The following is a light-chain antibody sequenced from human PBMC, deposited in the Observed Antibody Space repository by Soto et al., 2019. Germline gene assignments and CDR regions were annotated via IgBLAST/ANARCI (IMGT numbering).Light chain of an antibody. CDR2: DVT. V-gene: IGLV2-14*03. CDR1: NSDVGGYDH. J-gene: IGLJ3*02. CDR3: SSYTNKDTLL. Sequence: QSVLTQPASVSGSPGQSITISCTGTNSDVGGYDHVSWYQQHPGKAPKLIIYDVTVRPSGISRRFSGSKSDNTASLAVSGLQPEDEADYYCSSYTNKDTLLFGGGTKVTVL.